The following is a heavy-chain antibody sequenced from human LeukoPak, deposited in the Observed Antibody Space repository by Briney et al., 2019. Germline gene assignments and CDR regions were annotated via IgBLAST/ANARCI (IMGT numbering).Heavy chain of an antibody. D-gene: IGHD3-10*01. CDR2: ICGSGGST. J-gene: IGHJ4*02. V-gene: IGHV3-23*01. CDR1: GFTFSNYA. Sequence: GGSLRLSCAASGFTFSNYAMSWVRQAPGEGVEWVSAICGSGGSTYYADSVKGRFTISRDNSKNTLYLQMNSLRAEDTAVYYCAKRRDGSGSYQNWGQGTLVTVSS. CDR3: AKRRDGSGSYQN.